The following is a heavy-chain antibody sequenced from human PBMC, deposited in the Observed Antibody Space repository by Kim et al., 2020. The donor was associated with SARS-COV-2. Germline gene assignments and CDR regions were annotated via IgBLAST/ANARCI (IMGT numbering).Heavy chain of an antibody. D-gene: IGHD1-26*01. V-gene: IGHV4-34*01. CDR3: ASVGAYYYYYGMDV. J-gene: IGHJ6*02. Sequence: NPSLKSRVTISVDTSKNQFSLKLSSVTAADTAVYYCASVGAYYYYYGMDVWGQGTTVTVSS.